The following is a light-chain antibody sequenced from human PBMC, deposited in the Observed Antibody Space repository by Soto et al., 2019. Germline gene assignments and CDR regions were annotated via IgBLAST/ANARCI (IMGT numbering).Light chain of an antibody. Sequence: DIQLTQSPSTLSASVGDRVTISCRASQTVRSYLAWYQQKPGKAPKLLIYKASTLESGVPSRFSGSGSGTEFTLTISSLQPDDFATYYCQQYSSLWNFGQGTKVDIK. V-gene: IGKV1-5*03. CDR1: QTVRSY. CDR2: KAS. J-gene: IGKJ1*01. CDR3: QQYSSLWN.